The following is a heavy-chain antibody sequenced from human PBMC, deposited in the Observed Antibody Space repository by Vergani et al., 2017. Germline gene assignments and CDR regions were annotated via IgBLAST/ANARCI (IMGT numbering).Heavy chain of an antibody. CDR1: GYIFSNFW. J-gene: IGHJ3*01. V-gene: IGHV5-51*01. CDR3: ACGGHGSENGGALQL. Sequence: EKQLVQSGSETKKPGESLKISCQAFGYIFSNFWIGWVRQRPGRGLEWMWIIYPGDSEVKSNPTFRGQVIFSVDTSVNTAYLQWRSLQASDTATYSCACGGHGSENGGALQLWGQGTNITVSS. CDR2: IYPGDSEV. D-gene: IGHD3-10*01.